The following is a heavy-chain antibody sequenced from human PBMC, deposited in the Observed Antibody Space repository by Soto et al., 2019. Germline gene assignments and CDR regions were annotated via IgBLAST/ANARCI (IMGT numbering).Heavy chain of an antibody. V-gene: IGHV1-3*05. Sequence: QVQLVQSGAEEKKPGASVKVSCKASGYTFTSYAMHWVRQAPGQRLDWMGWINAGNGNTKYSQKFQGRVTITRDTSASTAYMELSSLRSEATAVYDCARSIVVVTALGYWGQGTLVTVSS. CDR3: ARSIVVVTALGY. D-gene: IGHD2-21*02. CDR1: GYTFTSYA. CDR2: INAGNGNT. J-gene: IGHJ4*02.